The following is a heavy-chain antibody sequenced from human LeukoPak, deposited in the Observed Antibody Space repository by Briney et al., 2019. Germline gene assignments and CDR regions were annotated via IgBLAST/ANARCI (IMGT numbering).Heavy chain of an antibody. V-gene: IGHV4-59*13. CDR1: GGSNSSYY. CDR3: ASVVVAATPYFDY. D-gene: IGHD2-15*01. CDR2: IYYRWST. J-gene: IGHJ4*02. Sequence: SETLSLTCSVSGGSNSSYYGIWIPQPRGRGLEGIGYIYYRWSTNYNPSLKSRVIISVDTSKNQFSLKLSSVTAADPAVYYCASVVVAATPYFDYWGQGTLVTVSS.